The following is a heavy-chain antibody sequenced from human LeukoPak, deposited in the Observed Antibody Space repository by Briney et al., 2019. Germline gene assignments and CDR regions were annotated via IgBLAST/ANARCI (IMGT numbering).Heavy chain of an antibody. CDR2: ISYDGSNK. CDR1: GFTFSSYG. CDR3: AKDHLRGYSGYDLDY. D-gene: IGHD5-12*01. Sequence: GGSLRLSCAASGFTFSSYGMHWVRQAPGKGLEWVAVISYDGSNKYYADSVKGRFTISRDNSKNTLYLQMNSLRAEDTAVYYYAKDHLRGYSGYDLDYWGQGTLVTVSS. J-gene: IGHJ4*02. V-gene: IGHV3-30*18.